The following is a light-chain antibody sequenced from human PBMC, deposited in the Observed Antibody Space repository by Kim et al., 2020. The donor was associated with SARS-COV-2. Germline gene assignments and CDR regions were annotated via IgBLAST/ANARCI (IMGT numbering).Light chain of an antibody. CDR1: QTISSN. V-gene: IGKV3-15*01. J-gene: IGKJ2*01. CDR3: QQYNNWPPDYT. CDR2: GAS. Sequence: EIVLTQSPATLSVSPGEGVTLSCRASQTISSNLAWYQQKPGQSPRLLFYGASTRATGIPDRFSGSGSGTDFTLTISSLRSEDVAVYFCQQYNNWPPDYTFGQGTKLEIK.